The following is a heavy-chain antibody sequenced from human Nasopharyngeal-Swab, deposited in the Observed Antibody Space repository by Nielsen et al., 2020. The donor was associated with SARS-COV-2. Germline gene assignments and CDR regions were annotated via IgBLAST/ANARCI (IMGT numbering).Heavy chain of an antibody. CDR1: GFTFSIYT. V-gene: IGHV3-21*01. J-gene: IGHJ4*02. Sequence: GGSLRLSCAASGFTFSIYTMNWVRQAPGKGLEWVSAISSSGDYIYYAPSVKGRFTVSRDNAKNSFYLQMNSLRAEDTAVYYCARDTPAMFAYWGRGTLVTVSS. CDR2: ISSSGDYI. CDR3: ARDTPAMFAY.